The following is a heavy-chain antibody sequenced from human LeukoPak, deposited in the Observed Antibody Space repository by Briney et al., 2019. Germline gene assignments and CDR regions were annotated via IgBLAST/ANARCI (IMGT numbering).Heavy chain of an antibody. Sequence: PGRSLRLSCTASGFTFCDYAMNWVRQAPGKGLEWVGFIRSRAYGGTTEYAASVRGRFTISRDDSKNIAYLQINSLKTEDTAVYYCTASYFYDSSGYYSTDNWGQGTLVTVSS. CDR2: IRSRAYGGTT. J-gene: IGHJ4*02. V-gene: IGHV3-49*04. D-gene: IGHD3-22*01. CDR3: TASYFYDSSGYYSTDN. CDR1: GFTFCDYA.